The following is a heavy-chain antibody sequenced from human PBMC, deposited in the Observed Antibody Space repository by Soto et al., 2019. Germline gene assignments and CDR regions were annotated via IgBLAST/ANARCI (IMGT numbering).Heavy chain of an antibody. D-gene: IGHD3-10*01. V-gene: IGHV4-59*08. CDR1: GGSISSYY. CDR3: ASMGYHYGSGSYPLDY. CDR2: MYNSGST. J-gene: IGHJ4*02. Sequence: QVQLQESGPGLVKPSETLSLTCTVSGGSISSYYWTWIRQPPGKGLGWIGFMYNSGSTHYNPSLKSRVTISLDTSKNQFSLNLRSVTAADTAVYYCASMGYHYGSGSYPLDYWGQGTLVTVSS.